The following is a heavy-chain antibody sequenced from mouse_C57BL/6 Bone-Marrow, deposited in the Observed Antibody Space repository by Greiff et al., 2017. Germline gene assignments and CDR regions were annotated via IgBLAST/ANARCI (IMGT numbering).Heavy chain of an antibody. J-gene: IGHJ3*01. Sequence: EVKVVESGGGLVQPGGSLSLSCAASGFTFTDYYMSWVRQPPGKALEWLGVIRNKANGYTAEYSASVKGRLTISRANSPSILYLRMNALRADDSATYYCARSSWLLPDWFAYWGQGTLVTVSA. CDR2: IRNKANGYTA. CDR1: GFTFTDYY. D-gene: IGHD2-3*01. CDR3: ARSSWLLPDWFAY. V-gene: IGHV7-3*01.